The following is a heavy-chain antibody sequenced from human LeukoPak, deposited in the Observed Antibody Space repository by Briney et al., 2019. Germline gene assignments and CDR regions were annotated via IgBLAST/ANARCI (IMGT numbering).Heavy chain of an antibody. CDR3: TRSPRDGYHDSFDI. CDR1: GYSFTTYW. Sequence: GESLKVSCKGSGYSFTTYWIAWVRQMPGEGLEWMGIIYPGDSETRYSPSFQGQVTISADKSITTAYLQWGSLKASDTAMYYCTRSPRDGYHDSFDIWGQGTMVTVFS. J-gene: IGHJ3*02. V-gene: IGHV5-51*01. CDR2: IYPGDSET. D-gene: IGHD5-24*01.